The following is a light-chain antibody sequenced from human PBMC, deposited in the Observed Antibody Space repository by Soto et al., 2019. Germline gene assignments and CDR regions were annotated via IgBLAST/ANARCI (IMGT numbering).Light chain of an antibody. CDR1: QNIANDD. CDR3: QQYGSSPPT. J-gene: IGKJ1*01. CDR2: DAS. V-gene: IGKV3-20*01. Sequence: ELTQSPVTLSLYPGARATLSCRASQNIANDDLTWYQQKPGQAPRVLIYDASTRATGTPDRFSGSGSGTDFTLTINRLEPEDFALYYCQQYGSSPPTFAQGTNVDI.